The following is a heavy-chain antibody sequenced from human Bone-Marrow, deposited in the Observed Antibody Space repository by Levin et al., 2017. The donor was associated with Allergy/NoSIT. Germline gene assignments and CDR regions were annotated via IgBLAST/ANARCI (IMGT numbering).Heavy chain of an antibody. Sequence: GGSLRLSCAASGFTFSNYAMHWVRQAPGKGPEWVADISYDGSGKYYADSVKGRFTISRDNSKNTLYLQVNSLKPEDTAVYYCAVQRSPGIVDATMGFDYWGQGTLVTVSS. CDR2: ISYDGSGK. D-gene: IGHD1-26*01. CDR1: GFTFSNYA. J-gene: IGHJ4*02. V-gene: IGHV3-30-3*01. CDR3: AVQRSPGIVDATMGFDY.